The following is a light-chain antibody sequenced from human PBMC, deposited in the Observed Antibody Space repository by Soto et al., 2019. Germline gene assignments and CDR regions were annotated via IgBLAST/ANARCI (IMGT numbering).Light chain of an antibody. CDR2: DVN. J-gene: IGLJ2*01. CDR3: ASYTRTTTLV. V-gene: IGLV2-14*01. CDR1: ISDIGGYNF. Sequence: QSALTQPASVSGSPGQSITISCTGTISDIGGYNFISWYQHHPGKAPKLVIYDVNNRPSGISYRFSGSKSGNTASLTISGLQAEDEAGYYCASYTRTTTLVFGGGTKLTVL.